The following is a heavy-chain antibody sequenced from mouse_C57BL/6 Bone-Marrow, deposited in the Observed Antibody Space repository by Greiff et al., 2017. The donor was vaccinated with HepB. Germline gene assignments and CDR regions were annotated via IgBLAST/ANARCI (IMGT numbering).Heavy chain of an antibody. J-gene: IGHJ1*03. V-gene: IGHV7-3*01. CDR1: GFTFTDYY. D-gene: IGHD2-3*01. CDR3: ASDDGYPYFDV. Sequence: EVQRVESGGGLVQPGGSLSLSCAASGFTFTDYYMSWVRQPPGKALEWLGFIRNKANGYTTEYSAYVKGRFTISRDNSQSILYLQRNALRAEDSATYYCASDDGYPYFDVWGTGTTVTVSS. CDR2: IRNKANGYTT.